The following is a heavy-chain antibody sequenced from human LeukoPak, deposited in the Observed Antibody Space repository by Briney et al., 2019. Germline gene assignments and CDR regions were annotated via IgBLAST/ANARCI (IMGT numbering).Heavy chain of an antibody. CDR3: ARGGYYYDSSDYLYFDY. D-gene: IGHD3-22*01. J-gene: IGHJ4*02. V-gene: IGHV3-21*01. CDR2: VSSSSSYI. Sequence: GGSLRLSCAASGFSFSSYSTNWVRQAPGKGLEWVSSVSSSSSYIYYADSVKGRFTISRDNAKNSLYLQMNSLRAEDTAVYYCARGGYYYDSSDYLYFDYWGQGTLVTVSS. CDR1: GFSFSSYS.